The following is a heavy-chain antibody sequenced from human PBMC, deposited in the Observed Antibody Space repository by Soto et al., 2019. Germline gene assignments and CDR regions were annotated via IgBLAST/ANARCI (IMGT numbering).Heavy chain of an antibody. CDR2: ISGSGGTT. CDR1: GFTFGSYA. D-gene: IGHD5-12*01. CDR3: AKIKTWTYLDY. Sequence: GGSLRLSCSASGFTFGSYAMSWVRQAPGKGLEWVSAISGSGGTTYYADSVKGRFTLSRDNSKNTLYLQMNSLRAEDTALYYCAKIKTWTYLDYWGQGTRVTVSS. V-gene: IGHV3-23*01. J-gene: IGHJ4*02.